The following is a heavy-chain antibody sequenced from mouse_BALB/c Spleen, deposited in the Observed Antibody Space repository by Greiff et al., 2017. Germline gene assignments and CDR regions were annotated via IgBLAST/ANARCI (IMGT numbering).Heavy chain of an antibody. CDR3: ARGGSGTFYAMDY. Sequence: VQLKESGPELVKPGASVKISCKTSGYTFTEYTMHWVKQSHGKSLEWIGGINPNNGGTSYNQKFKGKATLTVDKSSSTAYMELRSLTSEDSAVYYCARGGSGTFYAMDYWGQGTSVTVSS. CDR1: GYTFTEYT. V-gene: IGHV1-18*01. J-gene: IGHJ4*01. D-gene: IGHD4-1*01. CDR2: INPNNGGT.